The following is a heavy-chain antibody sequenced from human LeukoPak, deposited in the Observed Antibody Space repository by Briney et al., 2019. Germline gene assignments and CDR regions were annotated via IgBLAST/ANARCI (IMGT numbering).Heavy chain of an antibody. V-gene: IGHV4-30-2*01. CDR3: ARDRGYSYGYHPVGCDY. D-gene: IGHD5-18*01. CDR2: IYHSGST. CDR1: GGSISSGGYY. J-gene: IGHJ4*02. Sequence: SQTLSLTCTVSGGSISSGGYYWSWIRQPPGKGLEWIGYIYHSGSTYYNPSLKSRVTISVDRSKNQFSLKLSSVTAADTAVYYCARDRGYSYGYHPVGCDYWGQGTLVTVSS.